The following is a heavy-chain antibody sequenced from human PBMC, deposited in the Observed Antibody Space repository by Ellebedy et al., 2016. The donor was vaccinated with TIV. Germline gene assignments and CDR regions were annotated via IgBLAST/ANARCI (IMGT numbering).Heavy chain of an antibody. CDR1: GVTFSCCA. CDR3: ARGSGYCSSTSCSGETD. J-gene: IGHJ4*02. CDR2: IKQDGSDK. D-gene: IGHD2-2*01. Sequence: GESLKISCAASGVTFSCCAMSWVRQTPGRGLEWVANIKQDGSDKNYVDSVKGRFTISRDNAKNSLYLQMNSLSADDTAVYYCARGSGYCSSTSCSGETDWGQGTPVTVSS. V-gene: IGHV3-7*03.